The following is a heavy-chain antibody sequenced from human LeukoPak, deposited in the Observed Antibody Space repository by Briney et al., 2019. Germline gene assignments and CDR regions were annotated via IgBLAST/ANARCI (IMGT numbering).Heavy chain of an antibody. CDR2: IHYSGST. Sequence: SETLSLTCTVSGGSISSYYWSWIRQPPGKGLEWIGYIHYSGSTNYNPSLKSRVTISVDTSKNQFSLKLSSVTAADTAVYYCARRPPYYYDSSGYLSVYAFDIWGQGTMVTVSS. D-gene: IGHD3-22*01. V-gene: IGHV4-59*08. CDR1: GGSISSYY. CDR3: ARRPPYYYDSSGYLSVYAFDI. J-gene: IGHJ3*02.